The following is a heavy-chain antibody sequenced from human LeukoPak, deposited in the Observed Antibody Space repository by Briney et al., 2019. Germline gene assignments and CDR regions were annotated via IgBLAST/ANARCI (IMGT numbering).Heavy chain of an antibody. V-gene: IGHV3-11*01. CDR1: EFTFSDYY. D-gene: IGHD2/OR15-2a*01. CDR3: ATGGLGKILFPH. Sequence: NPGGSLRLSCAASEFTFSDYYMSWISQAPGKGLEWVSYISTTADIIYYADSVKGRFTISRDNAKNSLYLQMNSLRAEDTATYYCATGGLGKILFPHWGQGTLVAVSS. J-gene: IGHJ4*02. CDR2: ISTTADII.